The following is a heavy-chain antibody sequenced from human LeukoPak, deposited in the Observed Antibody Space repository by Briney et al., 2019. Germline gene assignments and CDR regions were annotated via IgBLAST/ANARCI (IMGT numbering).Heavy chain of an antibody. CDR2: ITDSGSTT. Sequence: PGGSLRLSCAASGFTFSNFAMSWVRQAPGKGLEWVSTITDSGSTTYYADSVKGRFTVSRDNSRNTLYLQMNSLRAEDTAVYYCARVIEGRGSFPTYYYYYYMDVWGKGTTVTVSS. CDR1: GFTFSNFA. CDR3: ARVIEGRGSFPTYYYYYYMDV. D-gene: IGHD1-26*01. J-gene: IGHJ6*03. V-gene: IGHV3-23*01.